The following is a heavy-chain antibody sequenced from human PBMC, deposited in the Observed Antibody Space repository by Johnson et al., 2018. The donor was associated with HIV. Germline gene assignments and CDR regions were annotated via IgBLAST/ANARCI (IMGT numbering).Heavy chain of an antibody. V-gene: IGHV3-15*01. D-gene: IGHD2-2*02. CDR2: IKRKTDGGTT. CDR1: GFTFNNAW. Sequence: VQLVEFGGGLVKPGGSLRLSCAASGFTFNNAWMSWVRQAPGKGLEWVGRIKRKTDGGTTDYAAPVKGRFTISRDDSNNMLYLEMNSLKTEDTATYYCTTAGYTFSDAFDILGHGLMVTVSS. CDR3: TTAGYTFSDAFDI. J-gene: IGHJ3*02.